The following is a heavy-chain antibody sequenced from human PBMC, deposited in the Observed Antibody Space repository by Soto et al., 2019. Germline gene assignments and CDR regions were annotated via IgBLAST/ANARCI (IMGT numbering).Heavy chain of an antibody. CDR2: IYSGGST. Sequence: GGSLRLSCAASGFTVSSNYMSWVRQAPGKGLEWVSVIYSGGSTYYADSVKGRFTISRDNSKNTLYLQMNSLRAEDTAVYYCARDLGSNYDILTGYNYYGMDVWGQGTTVTVSS. CDR3: ARDLGSNYDILTGYNYYGMDV. J-gene: IGHJ6*02. CDR1: GFTVSSNY. V-gene: IGHV3-66*01. D-gene: IGHD3-9*01.